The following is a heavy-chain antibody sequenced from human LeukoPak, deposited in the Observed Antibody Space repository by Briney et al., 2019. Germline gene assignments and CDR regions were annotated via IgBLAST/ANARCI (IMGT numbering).Heavy chain of an antibody. Sequence: PGGSLRLSCAASGFTLSGYWIHWVRQAPGKGLEWVAFIRYDGSNKYYADSVKGRFTISRDNSKNTLYLQMNSLRAEDTAVYYCAKDFREYYGSGSYYNLDYWGQGTLVTVSS. CDR1: GFTLSGYW. D-gene: IGHD3-10*01. J-gene: IGHJ4*02. V-gene: IGHV3-30*02. CDR3: AKDFREYYGSGSYYNLDY. CDR2: IRYDGSNK.